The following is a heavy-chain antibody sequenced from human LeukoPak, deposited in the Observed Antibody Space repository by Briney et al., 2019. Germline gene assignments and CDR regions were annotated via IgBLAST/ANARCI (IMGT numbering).Heavy chain of an antibody. CDR1: GGSISSSSYY. J-gene: IGHJ4*02. CDR3: ARLVGATYYFDY. V-gene: IGHV4-39*01. Sequence: PSETLSLTCTVSGGSISSSSYYWGWIRQPPGKGLEWIGSIYYSGSTYYNPSLKSRVTISVDTSKNQFSLKLSSVTAADTAVYYCARLVGATYYFDYWGQGTLSPSPQ. CDR2: IYYSGST. D-gene: IGHD1-26*01.